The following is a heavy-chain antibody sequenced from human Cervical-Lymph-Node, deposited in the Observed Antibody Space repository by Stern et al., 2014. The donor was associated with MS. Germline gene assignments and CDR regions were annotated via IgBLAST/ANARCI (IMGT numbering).Heavy chain of an antibody. Sequence: EVQLVESGGGLVRPGGSLRLSCAASGFTFIDYAMTWVRQAPGKGLEWISSISGSGGNTFYADSVKGRITISRDNSKNTVFLLMNSLSAEDTAVYYCAKGRTVTGAGYGIDVWGQGTTVTVSS. V-gene: IGHV3-23*04. CDR1: GFTFIDYA. D-gene: IGHD6-19*01. CDR3: AKGRTVTGAGYGIDV. J-gene: IGHJ6*02. CDR2: ISGSGGNT.